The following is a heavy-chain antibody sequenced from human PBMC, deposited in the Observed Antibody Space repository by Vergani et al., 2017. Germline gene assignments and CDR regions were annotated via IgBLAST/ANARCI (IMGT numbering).Heavy chain of an antibody. CDR2: IIPIFGIA. V-gene: IGHV1-69*17. Sequence: QVQLVQSGAEVKKPGSSVKVSCKASGGTFSSYSISWVRQAPGQGLEWMGGIIPIFGIANYAQKFQGRVTITADKSTSTAYMELISLRSEDTAVYYCARDLSSSWPRGYFDYWGQGTLVTVSS. D-gene: IGHD6-13*01. J-gene: IGHJ4*02. CDR3: ARDLSSSWPRGYFDY. CDR1: GGTFSSYS.